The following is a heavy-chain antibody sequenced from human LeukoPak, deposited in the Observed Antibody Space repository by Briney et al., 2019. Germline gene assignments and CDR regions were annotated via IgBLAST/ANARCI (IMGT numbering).Heavy chain of an antibody. CDR1: GGSISSYY. J-gene: IGHJ4*02. CDR3: ARLRGYSSGWYWRYYFDY. V-gene: IGHV4-59*01. D-gene: IGHD6-19*01. Sequence: PSETLSLTCTVSGGSISSYYWNWIRQPPGKGLEWIGYIYYSGSTNYNPSLKSRVTISVDTSKKQFSLKLSSVTAADTAVYYCARLRGYSSGWYWRYYFDYWGQGTLVTVSS. CDR2: IYYSGST.